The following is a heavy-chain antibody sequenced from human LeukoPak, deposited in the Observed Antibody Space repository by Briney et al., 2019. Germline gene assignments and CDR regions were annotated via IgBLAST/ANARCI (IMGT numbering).Heavy chain of an antibody. V-gene: IGHV3-23*01. D-gene: IGHD3-22*01. J-gene: IGHJ4*02. Sequence: PGGSLRLSCAASGFTFSSYAMSWVRQAPGKGLEWVSVISGSGGTTYYADSVKGRFTISRDNSKNTLYLQMNSLRAKDTAVYYCAKNVVYYDSSGYPDYWGQGTLVTVSS. CDR3: AKNVVYYDSSGYPDY. CDR1: GFTFSSYA. CDR2: ISGSGGTT.